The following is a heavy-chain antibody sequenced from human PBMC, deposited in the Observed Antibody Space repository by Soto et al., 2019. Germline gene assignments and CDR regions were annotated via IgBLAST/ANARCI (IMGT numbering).Heavy chain of an antibody. CDR3: ARESEDLTSNFDY. J-gene: IGHJ4*02. CDR2: ISSTTNYI. Sequence: GGSLRLSCAASGFTFTRYSMNWVRQAPGKGLEWVPSISSTTNYIYYGDSMKGRFTISRDNGKNSLYLEMHSLRAEDTAVYYCARESEDLTSNFDYWGQGTLVTVSS. CDR1: GFTFTRYS. V-gene: IGHV3-21*06.